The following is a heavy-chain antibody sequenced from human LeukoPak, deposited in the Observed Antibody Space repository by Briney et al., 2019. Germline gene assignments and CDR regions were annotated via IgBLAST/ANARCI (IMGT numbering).Heavy chain of an antibody. V-gene: IGHV4-61*01. CDR1: GYSISSGYY. J-gene: IGHJ6*03. Sequence: SETLSLTCTVSGYSISSGYYWSWIRQPPGKGLEWIGYIYYSGSTNYNPSLKSRVTISVDTSKNQFSLKLSSVTAADTAVYYCARTTVTTRDYYYYMDVWGKGTTVTVSS. CDR2: IYYSGST. CDR3: ARTTVTTRDYYYYMDV. D-gene: IGHD4-11*01.